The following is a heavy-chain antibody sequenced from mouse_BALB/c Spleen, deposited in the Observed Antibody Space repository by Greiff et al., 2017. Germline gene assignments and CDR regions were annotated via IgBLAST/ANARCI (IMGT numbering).Heavy chain of an antibody. CDR1: GYTFTSYW. CDR3: ERWAYDGSKRDFDY. V-gene: IGHV1-4*01. CDR2: ITTSTGYT. D-gene: IGHD1-1*01. J-gene: IGHJ2*01. Sequence: VQLQQSGAELAKPGASVKMSCTASGYTFTSYWMHCVIQRPGQGLEWIGYITTSTGYTEYNQKLKDKATFTADKSSSTAYMQLSSLTSEDSAVYYGERWAYDGSKRDFDYGGQGTTVTVSS.